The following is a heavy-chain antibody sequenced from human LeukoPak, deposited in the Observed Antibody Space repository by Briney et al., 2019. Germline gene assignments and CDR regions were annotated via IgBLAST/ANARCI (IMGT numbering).Heavy chain of an antibody. J-gene: IGHJ3*02. CDR2: IRYDGSNK. V-gene: IGHV3-30*02. Sequence: GGSLRLSCAASGFTFSSYGIHWVRQAPGKGLEWLAFIRYDGSNKNYADSVKGRFTISRDNTKNSLYLQMNSLRAEDTAVYYCAKDGGSDPDSFDIWGQGTMVTVSS. CDR1: GFTFSSYG. D-gene: IGHD2-15*01. CDR3: AKDGGSDPDSFDI.